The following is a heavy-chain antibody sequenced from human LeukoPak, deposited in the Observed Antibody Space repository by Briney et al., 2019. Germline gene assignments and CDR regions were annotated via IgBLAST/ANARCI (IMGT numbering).Heavy chain of an antibody. V-gene: IGHV4-59*01. CDR3: ARGGAPTRFLEWLLSPFDY. J-gene: IGHJ4*02. D-gene: IGHD3-3*01. CDR2: IYYSGST. Sequence: KPSETLSLTCTVSGGSISSYYWSWIRQPPGKELEWIGYIYYSGSTNYNPSLKSRVTISVDTSKNQFSLKLSSVTAADTAVYYCARGGAPTRFLEWLLSPFDYWGQGTLVTVSS. CDR1: GGSISSYY.